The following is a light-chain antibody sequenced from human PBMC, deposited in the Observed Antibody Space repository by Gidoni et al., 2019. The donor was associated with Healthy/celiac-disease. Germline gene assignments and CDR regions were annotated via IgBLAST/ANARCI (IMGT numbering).Light chain of an antibody. CDR2: DVS. Sequence: QSALTQPASVSGSPGHSITISCTGTSSDVGGYNYVSWYQQHPGKAPKLMIYDVSNRPSGVSNRFSGSKSGNTASLTISGLQAEDEADYYCSSYTSSSHYVFGTGTKVTVL. V-gene: IGLV2-14*01. CDR1: SSDVGGYNY. J-gene: IGLJ1*01. CDR3: SSYTSSSHYV.